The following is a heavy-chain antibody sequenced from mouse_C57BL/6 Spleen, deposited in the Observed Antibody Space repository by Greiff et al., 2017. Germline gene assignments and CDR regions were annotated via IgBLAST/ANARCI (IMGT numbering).Heavy chain of an antibody. D-gene: IGHD4-1*01. CDR2: INPYNGGT. J-gene: IGHJ4*01. Sequence: VQLQQSGPVLVKPGASVKMSCKASGYTFTDYYMNWVKQSHGKSLEWIGVINPYNGGTSYNQKFKGKATLTVDKSSSTAYMELNSLTSEDSAVYYCARVWDDAMDYWGQGTSVTVSS. CDR3: ARVWDDAMDY. CDR1: GYTFTDYY. V-gene: IGHV1-19*01.